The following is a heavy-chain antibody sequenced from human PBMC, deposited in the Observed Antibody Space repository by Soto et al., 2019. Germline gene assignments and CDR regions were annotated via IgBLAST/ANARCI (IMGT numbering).Heavy chain of an antibody. J-gene: IGHJ4*02. CDR1: GFTFSSYA. V-gene: IGHV3-23*01. CDR2: IAASVGGT. Sequence: EVQLLESGGGLVQPGGSLRLSCAASGFTFSSYALAWVRQAPRKGLEWVSAIAASVGGTYYADSVKGRFAISRDNSKNTLSMQLNSLRAEDTALYYCARIGISSRNFDYWGQGTLVTVSS. D-gene: IGHD6-6*01. CDR3: ARIGISSRNFDY.